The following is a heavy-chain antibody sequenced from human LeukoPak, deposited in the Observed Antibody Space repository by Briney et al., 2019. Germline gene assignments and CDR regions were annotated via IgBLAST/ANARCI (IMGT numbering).Heavy chain of an antibody. J-gene: IGHJ4*02. CDR1: GYSFTSYW. V-gene: IGHV5-51*01. CDR3: ARGWYGGGDVYYFDY. CDR2: IYPGDSDT. D-gene: IGHD6-19*01. Sequence: GESLKISCKGSGYSFTSYWIGWVRQMPGKGLEWMGIIYPGDSDTRYSPSFQGQVTISADKSISTAYLQWSSLKASDTAMYYCARGWYGGGDVYYFDYWGQGTLVTVSP.